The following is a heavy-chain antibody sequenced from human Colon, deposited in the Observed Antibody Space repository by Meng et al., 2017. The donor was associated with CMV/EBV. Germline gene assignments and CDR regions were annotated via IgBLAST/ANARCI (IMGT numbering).Heavy chain of an antibody. CDR2: ISSNGNSK. J-gene: IGHJ5*02. D-gene: IGHD2-21*02. CDR1: GFTFSNYA. CDR3: ARDAVYTANPEILRNFFDP. Sequence: GGSLRLSCTASGFTFSNYAMHWLRQTPGKGLEWVAAISSNGNSKYYTDSLEDRFSISRDNSRNTLYLEVSGLKTEDTALYYCARDAVYTANPEILRNFFDPWGQGTLVTVSS. V-gene: IGHV3-30*10.